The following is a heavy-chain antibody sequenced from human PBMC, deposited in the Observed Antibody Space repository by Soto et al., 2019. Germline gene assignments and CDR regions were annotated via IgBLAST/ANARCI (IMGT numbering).Heavy chain of an antibody. CDR2: ISFDGNSL. V-gene: IGHV3-30-3*01. D-gene: IGHD3-9*01. CDR3: ARTFDTITYYFDY. Sequence: GESLTLSCAASQFSFRSYSMHWIRQSPGKGLEWVAVISFDGNSLHYADSVRDRFTISRDNSKNTLYLKMNNLRPEDTAVYYCARTFDTITYYFDYWGQGTGVTAPQ. J-gene: IGHJ4*02. CDR1: QFSFRSYS.